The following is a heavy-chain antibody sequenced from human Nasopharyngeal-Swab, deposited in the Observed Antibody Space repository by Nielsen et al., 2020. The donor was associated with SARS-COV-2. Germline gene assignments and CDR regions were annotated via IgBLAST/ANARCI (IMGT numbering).Heavy chain of an antibody. CDR1: GFTFSSYA. V-gene: IGHV3-23*01. CDR2: IRGSGGST. Sequence: GESLKISCAASGFTFSSYAMSLVRQAPGKGLEWVSAIRGSGGSTYYADSVKGRFTISRDNSKNTLYLQMNSLRAEDTAVYYCAKLPRNWNYGPFDYWGQGTLVTVSS. D-gene: IGHD1-7*01. J-gene: IGHJ4*02. CDR3: AKLPRNWNYGPFDY.